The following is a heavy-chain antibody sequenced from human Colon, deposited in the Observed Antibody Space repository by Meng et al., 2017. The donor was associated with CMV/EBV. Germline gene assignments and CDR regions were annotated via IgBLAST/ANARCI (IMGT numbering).Heavy chain of an antibody. J-gene: IGHJ4*02. V-gene: IGHV3-66*01. CDR1: GFTVSSTH. D-gene: IGHD1-26*01. Sequence: QLVEPGGALVQPGGSLRLSCAASGFTVSSTHMSWVRQSPGKGLEWVSVIYSGGSTFYADSVKGRFTISRDNSKNTLYLQMNSLSAEDTAVYYCARGYSGTSSWGQGTLVTVSS. CDR3: ARGYSGTSS. CDR2: IYSGGST.